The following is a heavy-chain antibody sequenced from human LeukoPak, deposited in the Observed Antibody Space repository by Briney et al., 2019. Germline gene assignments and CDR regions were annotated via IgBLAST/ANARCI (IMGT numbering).Heavy chain of an antibody. J-gene: IGHJ4*02. Sequence: GGSLRLSCLASEFTVTSNYMTWVRQAPGRGLEWVSVIYSAGSTYYADSVKGRFIISRDTSKNTLYLQMNSLKVEDTAIYYCATDSGYSSSSLDYWGQGTLVTVSS. V-gene: IGHV3-66*01. D-gene: IGHD6-6*01. CDR3: ATDSGYSSSSLDY. CDR2: IYSAGST. CDR1: EFTVTSNY.